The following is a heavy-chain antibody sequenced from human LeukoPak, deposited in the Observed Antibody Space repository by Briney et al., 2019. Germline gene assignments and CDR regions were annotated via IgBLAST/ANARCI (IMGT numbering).Heavy chain of an antibody. CDR3: AKEGGTRGTFDV. Sequence: GGSLRLSCGASGFTLSDSYMSWIRQAPGKGLEWVSYILMSTNYTSYAASVKGRFNISRDNAKNSLYLQMNSLRDEDTALYYCAKEGGTRGTFDVWGHGTMLTVSS. V-gene: IGHV3-11*05. J-gene: IGHJ3*01. D-gene: IGHD3/OR15-3a*01. CDR1: GFTLSDSY. CDR2: ILMSTNYT.